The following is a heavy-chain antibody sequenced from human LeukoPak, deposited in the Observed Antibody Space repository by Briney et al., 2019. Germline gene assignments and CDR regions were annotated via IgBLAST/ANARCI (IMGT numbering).Heavy chain of an antibody. CDR3: ARGEYGSAYHNIDY. CDR2: INTDGSST. J-gene: IGHJ4*02. CDR1: TLTFSSYW. D-gene: IGHD6-19*01. V-gene: IGHV3-74*01. Sequence: GGSLRLSCAASTLTFSSYWMHWVSRAPGEGLVWVSRINTDGSSTTYADCGRGRFTFSRDNAKNTLFLTMNSLGTADTAVYCCARGEYGSAYHNIDYWGQGTLVTVSS.